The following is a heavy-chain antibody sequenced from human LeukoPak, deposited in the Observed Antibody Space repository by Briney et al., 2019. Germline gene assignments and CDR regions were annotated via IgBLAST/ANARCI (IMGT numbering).Heavy chain of an antibody. CDR1: VDSIRAYS. D-gene: IGHD1-26*01. J-gene: IGHJ4*02. Sequence: SETLSVTCRFSVDSIRAYSWSSIRQSPGKGLEWIGHIYSSGNTDYISSLKSRVTVSVDTSKSQLSLRLSSVTATDTAVYYCARLRWKLVGPYFDYWGRGILVTVSS. CDR2: IYSSGNT. V-gene: IGHV4-59*01. CDR3: ARLRWKLVGPYFDY.